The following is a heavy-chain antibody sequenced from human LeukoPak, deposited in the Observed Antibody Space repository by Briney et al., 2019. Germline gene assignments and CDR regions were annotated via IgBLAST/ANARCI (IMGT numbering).Heavy chain of an antibody. J-gene: IGHJ4*02. V-gene: IGHV3-7*01. CDR1: GFTFSKYA. CDR2: IKQDGSKK. CDR3: AGRSGSFDC. Sequence: GGSLRLSCAASGFTFSKYAMSWVRQAPGKGLEWVANIKQDGSKKNYVDSVKGRFTISRDNAKNSLYLQMNSLRAEDTAVYYCAGRSGSFDCWGQGALVTVSA. D-gene: IGHD3-10*01.